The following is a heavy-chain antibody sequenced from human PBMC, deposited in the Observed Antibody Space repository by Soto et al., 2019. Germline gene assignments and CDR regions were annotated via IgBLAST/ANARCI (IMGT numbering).Heavy chain of an antibody. CDR1: GYTFTNHG. V-gene: IGHV1-18*01. CDR3: ARDFYPLAYYFDP. J-gene: IGHJ4*02. Sequence: QVQLVQSEAEVKKPGASVKVSCEASGYTFTNHGISWVRQAPGQGLEWMGWVSGSNGNTKYAQKFQGRVTMTTETSTSTAHMELRNLRSDDTAVYFCARDFYPLAYYFDPWGQGTLVTVSS. CDR2: VSGSNGNT.